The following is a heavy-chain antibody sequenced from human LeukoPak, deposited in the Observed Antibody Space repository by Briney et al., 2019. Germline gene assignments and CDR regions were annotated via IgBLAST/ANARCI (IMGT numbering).Heavy chain of an antibody. CDR2: IFASGSTT. Sequence: PGGSLRLSCAASGFTFSGYAMNWVRQAPGKGLEWVSLIFASGSTTKYADSVKGRFTISRDNSKNTLYLQMNSLRAEDTAVYYCAKRFSPGVDYWGQGTLVTVSS. CDR3: AKRFSPGVDY. J-gene: IGHJ4*02. D-gene: IGHD3-16*01. CDR1: GFTFSGYA. V-gene: IGHV3-23*05.